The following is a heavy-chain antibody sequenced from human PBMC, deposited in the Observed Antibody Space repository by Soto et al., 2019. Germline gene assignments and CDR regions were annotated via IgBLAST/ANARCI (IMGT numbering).Heavy chain of an antibody. V-gene: IGHV3-21*01. Sequence: VQLVESGGGLVKPGGSLRLSCAASGFTLSSYSMNWVRQAPGKGLEWVSSISSSSSYIYYADSVKGRFTISRDNAKNSLYLQMNSLRAEDTAVYYCARDERPYNCSSTSCYPYYFDYWGQGTLVTVSS. CDR1: GFTLSSYS. J-gene: IGHJ4*02. D-gene: IGHD2-2*01. CDR2: ISSSSSYI. CDR3: ARDERPYNCSSTSCYPYYFDY.